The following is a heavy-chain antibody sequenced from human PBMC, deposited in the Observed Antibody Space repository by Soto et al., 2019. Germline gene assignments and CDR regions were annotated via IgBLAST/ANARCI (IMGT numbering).Heavy chain of an antibody. CDR3: ARGPGFLEFPYYYYYYMDV. Sequence: GASVKVSCKASGYTFTGYYMHWVRQAPGQGLEWMGWINPNSGGTNYAQKFQGWVTMTRDTSISTAYMELSRLRSDDTAVYYCARGPGFLEFPYYYYYYMDVWGKGTTVTVS. D-gene: IGHD3-10*01. CDR1: GYTFTGYY. V-gene: IGHV1-2*04. CDR2: INPNSGGT. J-gene: IGHJ6*03.